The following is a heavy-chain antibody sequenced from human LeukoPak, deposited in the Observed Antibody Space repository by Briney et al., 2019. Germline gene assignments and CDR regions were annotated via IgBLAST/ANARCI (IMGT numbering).Heavy chain of an antibody. J-gene: IGHJ4*02. D-gene: IGHD1-26*01. CDR1: GFTFSSYG. V-gene: IGHV3-23*01. Sequence: GGSLRLSCAASGFTFSSYGMSWVRQAPGEGLEWVSAISGSGDTTYYADSLKGRFTISRDNSKNTLFLQMNSLRAEDTAVYYCAKNVGPTRYNWGAHGYWGQGTLVTVSS. CDR2: ISGSGDTT. CDR3: AKNVGPTRYNWGAHGY.